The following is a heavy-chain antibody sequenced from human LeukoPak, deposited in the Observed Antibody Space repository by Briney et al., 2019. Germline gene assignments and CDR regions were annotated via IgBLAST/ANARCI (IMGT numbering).Heavy chain of an antibody. CDR3: SRGLDSRKLGY. V-gene: IGHV4-31*03. CDR1: GASFSSGGQY. D-gene: IGHD3-22*01. CDR2: IHPSGML. J-gene: IGHJ4*02. Sequence: PSQTLSLTCTVSGASFSSGGQYWNWIRQSPGKGLEWIGSIHPSGMLYNNPSLESRVTISIDTSKNQFSLNLNSVTAADTAVYFCSRGLDSRKLGYWGQGTLVTVSS.